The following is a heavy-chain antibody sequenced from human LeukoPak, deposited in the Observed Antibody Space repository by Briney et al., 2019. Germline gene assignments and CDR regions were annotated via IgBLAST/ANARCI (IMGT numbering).Heavy chain of an antibody. J-gene: IGHJ4*02. CDR3: ARHSSSWYPDY. V-gene: IGHV4-59*08. CDR1: GGSIRSYY. D-gene: IGHD6-13*01. Sequence: PSETLSLTCTVSGGSIRSYYWCWIRQPAGKGLESIGYIHYTGSTNYNPSLKSRVTISVDTSKNQFSLQLSSVTATATAVYFRARHSSSWYPDYWGQGTLVTVSS. CDR2: IHYTGST.